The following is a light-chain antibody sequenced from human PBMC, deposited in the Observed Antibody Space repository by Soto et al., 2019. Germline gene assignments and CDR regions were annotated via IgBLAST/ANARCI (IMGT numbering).Light chain of an antibody. V-gene: IGKV3-20*01. J-gene: IGKJ1*01. Sequence: EIVLTQSPGTLSLSPGERATLSCRASQSVMSNYLAWYQQKPGQAPRLLIYAASSRATGIPDRFSGSGSGIDFTLTISRLEPEDFAVYYCQRDGNSPWTFGQGTKVEIK. CDR2: AAS. CDR1: QSVMSNY. CDR3: QRDGNSPWT.